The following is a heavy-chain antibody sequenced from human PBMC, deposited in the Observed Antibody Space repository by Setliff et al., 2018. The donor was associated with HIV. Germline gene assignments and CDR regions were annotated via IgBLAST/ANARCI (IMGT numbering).Heavy chain of an antibody. CDR1: GGTFSSYA. CDR3: ARFDCSGGSCYSFYYYYYYMDV. CDR2: IIPIFGTA. J-gene: IGHJ6*03. Sequence: SVKVSCKASGGTFSSYAISWVRQAPGQGLEWMGGIIPIFGTANYAQKVQGRVTMTTDTSTSTAYMELRSLRSDDTAVYYCARFDCSGGSCYSFYYYYYYMDVWGKGTTVTVSS. D-gene: IGHD2-15*01. V-gene: IGHV1-69*05.